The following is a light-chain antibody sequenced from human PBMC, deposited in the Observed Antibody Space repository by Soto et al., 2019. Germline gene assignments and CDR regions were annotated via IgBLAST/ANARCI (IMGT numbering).Light chain of an antibody. Sequence: QSVLTQPASVSGSPGQSITISCTGTSSDVGGYNYVSWYQQHPGKAPKLMIYDVSNRPSGVSNRFSGSKSGNTASLTISGLQAEDEVDYYCSSYTSSSTRVLGTGTKVTVL. V-gene: IGLV2-14*01. J-gene: IGLJ1*01. CDR2: DVS. CDR1: SSDVGGYNY. CDR3: SSYTSSSTRV.